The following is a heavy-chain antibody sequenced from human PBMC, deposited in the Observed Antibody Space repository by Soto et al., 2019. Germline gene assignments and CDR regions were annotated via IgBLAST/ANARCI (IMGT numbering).Heavy chain of an antibody. CDR3: ARDSSSWYLLGSHRPRRFDY. Sequence: QVQLQQWGAGLLKPSETLSLTCAVYGGSFSGYYWSWIRQPPGKGLEWIGEINHSGSTNYNPSLKSRVTISVDTSKNQFSLKLSSVTAADTAVYYCARDSSSWYLLGSHRPRRFDYWGQGTLVTVSS. V-gene: IGHV4-34*01. J-gene: IGHJ4*02. CDR1: GGSFSGYY. CDR2: INHSGST. D-gene: IGHD6-13*01.